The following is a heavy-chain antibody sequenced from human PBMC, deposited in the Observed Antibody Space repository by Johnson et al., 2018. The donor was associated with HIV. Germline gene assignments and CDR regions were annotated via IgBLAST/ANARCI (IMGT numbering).Heavy chain of an antibody. D-gene: IGHD5-18*01. CDR1: GFTFSSYG. V-gene: IGHV3-33*06. J-gene: IGHJ3*02. Sequence: QVQLVESGGGVVQSGRSLRLSCAASGFTFSSYGMHWVRQAPGKGLEWVAVMWYDGSNKYYADSVKGRFTISRDNSKNTLYLQMNSLRAEDTAVYYCAKDRYGGAFDIWGQGTMVTVSS. CDR2: MWYDGSNK. CDR3: AKDRYGGAFDI.